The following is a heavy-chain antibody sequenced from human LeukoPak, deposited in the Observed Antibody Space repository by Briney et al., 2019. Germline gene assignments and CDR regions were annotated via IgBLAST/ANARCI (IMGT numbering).Heavy chain of an antibody. Sequence: ASVKVSCKASGYTFTSYGISWVRQAPGQGLEWMGWISAYNGNTNYAQKLQGRVTMTTDTSTSTACMELRSLRSDDTAVYYCARRGYCSSTSCYAVEFDYWGQGTLVTVSS. CDR2: ISAYNGNT. J-gene: IGHJ4*02. CDR1: GYTFTSYG. D-gene: IGHD2-2*01. V-gene: IGHV1-18*01. CDR3: ARRGYCSSTSCYAVEFDY.